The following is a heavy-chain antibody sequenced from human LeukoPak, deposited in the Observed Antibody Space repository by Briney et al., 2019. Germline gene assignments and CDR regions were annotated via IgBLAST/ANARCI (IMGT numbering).Heavy chain of an antibody. CDR2: IYTTGST. CDR3: ARQRDAFDL. V-gene: IGHV4-4*09. J-gene: IGHJ3*01. Sequence: SETLSLTCTVSGGSISSYSWSWIRQSPGKGLEWIGYIYTTGSTNYNPSLKSRVTISVDTSKSLFSLKLSSVTAADAAVYYCARQRDAFDLWGRGTRVTVS. CDR1: GGSISSYS.